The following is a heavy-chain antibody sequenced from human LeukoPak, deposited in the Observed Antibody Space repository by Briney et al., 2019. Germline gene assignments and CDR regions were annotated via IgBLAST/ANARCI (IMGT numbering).Heavy chain of an antibody. CDR2: INHRGST. V-gene: IGHV4-38-2*02. CDR1: GYSISTDYY. CDR3: ARVGDTSGYFQHFDY. Sequence: SETLSLTCSVSGYSISTDYYWGWIRQATGKGLEYIGIINHRGSTNYNPSLKSRVTISPDTSKNQFSLNLSSVTAADTAVYYCARVGDTSGYFQHFDYWGQGILVTVSS. J-gene: IGHJ4*01. D-gene: IGHD3-22*01.